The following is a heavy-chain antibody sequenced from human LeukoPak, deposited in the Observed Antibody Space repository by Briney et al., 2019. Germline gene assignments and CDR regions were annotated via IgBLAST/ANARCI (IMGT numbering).Heavy chain of an antibody. D-gene: IGHD3-10*01. CDR3: ATDRGAWEHLHYHY. V-gene: IGHV1-24*01. J-gene: IGHJ4*02. CDR1: GYTLTELS. Sequence: ASVKVSCKVSGYTLTELSMHWVRQAPGKGLEWMRGFDPEDSETIYAQKFQGRVTMTEDTSTDTAYMELSSLRSEDTAVYYCATDRGAWEHLHYHYWGQGTLVTVSS. CDR2: FDPEDSET.